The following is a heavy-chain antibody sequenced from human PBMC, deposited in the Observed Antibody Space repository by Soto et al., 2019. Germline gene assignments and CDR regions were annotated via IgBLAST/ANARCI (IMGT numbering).Heavy chain of an antibody. CDR2: IYYSGST. D-gene: IGHD4-17*01. CDR1: GGSISSGGYY. J-gene: IGHJ4*02. CDR3: ATMTTVTTGFDY. Sequence: PSETLSLTCTVSGGSISSGGYYWSWIRQHPGKGLEWIGYIYYSGSTYYNPSLQSRVTISVDTSKNQFSLKLSSVTAADTAVYFCATMTTVTTGFDYWGQGTLVTVSS. V-gene: IGHV4-31*03.